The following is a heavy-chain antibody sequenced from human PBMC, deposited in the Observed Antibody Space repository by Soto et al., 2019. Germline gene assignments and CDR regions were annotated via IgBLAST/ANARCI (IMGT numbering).Heavy chain of an antibody. CDR1: GGAFSSYA. CDR3: ARGYVWGRIDY. Sequence: ASVKVSCTASGGAFSSYAISWVRRAPGQGLEWMGGIIPIFGTANYAQKFQGRVTITADESTSTAYMELSSLRSEDTAVYYCARGYVWGRIDYWGQGALVTVSS. J-gene: IGHJ4*02. D-gene: IGHD3-16*01. V-gene: IGHV1-69*13. CDR2: IIPIFGTA.